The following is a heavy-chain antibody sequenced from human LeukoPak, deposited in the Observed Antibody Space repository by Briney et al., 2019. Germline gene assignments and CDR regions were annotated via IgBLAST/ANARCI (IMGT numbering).Heavy chain of an antibody. CDR1: GGSISNNY. CDR3: ARHGGSLGYFDN. D-gene: IGHD1-26*01. Sequence: PSETLSLTCTVSGGSISNNYWSWIRQPPGDALEWIGFIYVRGSTNYKPSLKSRVTISADTSKNQFSLRVTSVTAADTAVYYCARHGGSLGYFDNWGQGTLVTVSS. CDR2: IYVRGST. V-gene: IGHV4-59*08. J-gene: IGHJ4*02.